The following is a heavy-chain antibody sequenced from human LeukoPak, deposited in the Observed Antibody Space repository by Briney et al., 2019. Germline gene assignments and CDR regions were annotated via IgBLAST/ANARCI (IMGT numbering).Heavy chain of an antibody. CDR3: ATYDFWSGYYQNYYFDY. D-gene: IGHD3-3*01. V-gene: IGHV1-18*01. Sequence: GASVKVSCKASGYTFTSYGISWVRQAPGQGLEWMGWISAYNGNTNYAQKLQGRVTMTTDTSTSTAYMELRSLRSDDTAVYHCATYDFWSGYYQNYYFDYWGQGTLVTVSS. CDR2: ISAYNGNT. J-gene: IGHJ4*02. CDR1: GYTFTSYG.